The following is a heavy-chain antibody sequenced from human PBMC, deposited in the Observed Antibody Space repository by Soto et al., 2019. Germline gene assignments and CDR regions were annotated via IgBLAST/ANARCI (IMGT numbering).Heavy chain of an antibody. CDR2: IKSKTDGETT. J-gene: IGHJ3*02. D-gene: IGHD3-10*01. V-gene: IGHV3-15*01. Sequence: GGSLRLSCAASGFTFSNAWMSWVRQAPGKGLEWVGRIKSKTDGETTDYAAPVKGRFTTSRDDSKNTLYLQMNSLKTEDTAVYYCTTDFTMVRGVITPPGAFDIWGQGTMVTVSS. CDR3: TTDFTMVRGVITPPGAFDI. CDR1: GFTFSNAW.